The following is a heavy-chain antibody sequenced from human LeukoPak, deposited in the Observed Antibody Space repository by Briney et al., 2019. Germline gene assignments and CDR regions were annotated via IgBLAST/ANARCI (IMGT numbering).Heavy chain of an antibody. CDR3: ARDDGRYFDRLGHDAFDI. Sequence: ASVKVSCKASGGTFSSYAISWVRQAPGQGLEWMGGIIPIFGTANYAQKFQGRVTITADKSTSTAYMELSSLRSEDTAVYYCARDDGRYFDRLGHDAFDIWGQGTLVTVSS. V-gene: IGHV1-69*06. D-gene: IGHD3-9*01. CDR2: IIPIFGTA. J-gene: IGHJ3*02. CDR1: GGTFSSYA.